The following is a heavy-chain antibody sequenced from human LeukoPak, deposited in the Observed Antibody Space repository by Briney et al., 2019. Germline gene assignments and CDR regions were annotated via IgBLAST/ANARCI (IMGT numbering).Heavy chain of an antibody. CDR1: GYSFTSYW. J-gene: IGHJ4*02. Sequence: GESMKISCKASGYSFTSYWIAWVRQMPGKGLEYMGFIYPGGSDTRCSPSFEGQVTISADKSITTAYLQWSSLKASDTAIYYCARHVPHSSTSSYFDYWGQGTLVTVSS. CDR2: IYPGGSDT. V-gene: IGHV5-51*01. D-gene: IGHD6-6*01. CDR3: ARHVPHSSTSSYFDY.